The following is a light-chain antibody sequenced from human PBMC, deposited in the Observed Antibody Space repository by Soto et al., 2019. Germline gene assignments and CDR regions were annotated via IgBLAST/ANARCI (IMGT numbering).Light chain of an antibody. CDR3: CSYAGSYTWV. CDR1: SSDVGGSNY. Sequence: QSALTQPRSVSGSPGQSVTISCTGTSSDVGGSNYVSWYQQHPGKAPKLMIYDVTERPSGVPDRFSGSKSGNTASLPISGLQAEDEADYYCCSYAGSYTWVFGGGTKVTVL. CDR2: DVT. J-gene: IGLJ3*02. V-gene: IGLV2-11*01.